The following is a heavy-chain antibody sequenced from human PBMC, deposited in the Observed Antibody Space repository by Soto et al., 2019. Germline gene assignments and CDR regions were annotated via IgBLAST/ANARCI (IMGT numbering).Heavy chain of an antibody. CDR1: GFPFSAYN. Sequence: LRLSCTGSGFPFSAYNINWVRQAPGKGLEWVSSITVGSSHIYQPNSMKGRFTISRDDAKNSVYLQIDSLRDEDTALYYCSRSPEVGVRGAYWGQGTLVTVSS. CDR3: SRSPEVGVRGAY. D-gene: IGHD3-16*01. J-gene: IGHJ4*02. CDR2: ITVGSSHI. V-gene: IGHV3-21*01.